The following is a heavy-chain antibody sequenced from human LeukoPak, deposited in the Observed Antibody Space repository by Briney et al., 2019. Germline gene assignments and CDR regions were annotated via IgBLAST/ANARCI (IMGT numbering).Heavy chain of an antibody. CDR1: GFTFDDYA. CDR2: ISWNSGSI. J-gene: IGHJ4*02. CDR3: AKARDMVRGVTDN. Sequence: GGSLRLSCAASGFTFDDYAMHWVRQAPGKGLEWVSGISWNSGSIGYADSVKGRFTISRDNAKNSLYLQMNSLRAEDTALYYCAKARDMVRGVTDNWGQGTLVTVSS. V-gene: IGHV3-9*01. D-gene: IGHD3-10*01.